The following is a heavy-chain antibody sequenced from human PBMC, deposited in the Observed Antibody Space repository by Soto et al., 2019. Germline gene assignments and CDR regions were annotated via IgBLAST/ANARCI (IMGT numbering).Heavy chain of an antibody. CDR3: ARLPRSWYFQH. J-gene: IGHJ1*01. CDR2: IYYSGST. V-gene: IGHV4-30-4*08. CDR1: GGSISSGDYY. Sequence: SETLSLTCTVSGGSISSGDYYWSWIRQHPGRGLEWIGYIYYSGSTNYNPSLKSRVTISVDTSKNQFSLKLSSVTAADTAVYYCARLPRSWYFQHWGQGTLVTVSS.